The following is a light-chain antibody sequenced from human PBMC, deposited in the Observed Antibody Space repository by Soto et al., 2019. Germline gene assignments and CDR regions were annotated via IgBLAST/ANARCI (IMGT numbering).Light chain of an antibody. Sequence: QSVLTQPRSMSRSTGQAVTISCTGTSTDVGGYNYVSWYQQHPGKAPKVMIYDVSKRPSGVPDRFSGSKSGNTASLTISGLQAEDEADYYCCSYGGYYNYVFGTGTKVTVL. CDR3: CSYGGYYNYV. V-gene: IGLV2-11*01. CDR2: DVS. CDR1: STDVGGYNY. J-gene: IGLJ1*01.